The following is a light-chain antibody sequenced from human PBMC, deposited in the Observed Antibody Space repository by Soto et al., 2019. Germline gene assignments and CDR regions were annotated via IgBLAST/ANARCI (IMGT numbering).Light chain of an antibody. J-gene: IGKJ4*01. CDR1: QNIDKNY. CDR2: DAS. CDR3: QQYAHSPLT. V-gene: IGKV3-20*01. Sequence: EIVLTQSPGTLSLSPGESATLSCRASQNIDKNYLARFQHKPGQAPSLLIYDASMRATGVPDRFSGSGSGTDFTLTVSRLEPEDFAVFYCQQYAHSPLTFGGGTKVEIK.